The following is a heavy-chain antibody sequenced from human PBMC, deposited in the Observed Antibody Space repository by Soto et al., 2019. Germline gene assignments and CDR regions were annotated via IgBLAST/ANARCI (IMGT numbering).Heavy chain of an antibody. V-gene: IGHV1-69*13. D-gene: IGHD3-22*01. CDR2: IIPIFGTA. J-gene: IGHJ4*02. CDR1: GGTFSSYA. Sequence: AASVKVSCKASGGTFSSYAISWVRQAPGQGLEWMGGIIPIFGTANYAQKFQGRVTITADESTSTAYMELSSLRSEDTAVYYCARVGGYDSSGYYLRYYFDYWGQGTLVTVSS. CDR3: ARVGGYDSSGYYLRYYFDY.